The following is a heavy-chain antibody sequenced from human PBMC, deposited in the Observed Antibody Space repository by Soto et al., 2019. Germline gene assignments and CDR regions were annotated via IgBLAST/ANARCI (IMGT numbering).Heavy chain of an antibody. Sequence: GGSLILSCSASGFSFSSYAMHWVRKAPGKGLEYVSAISSNGGSTYYADSVKGRFTISRDNSKNTLYLQMSSLRAEDTDVYYWVKDHYYYGSGSLRRVASDYLGQGT. CDR2: ISSNGGST. CDR1: GFSFSSYA. V-gene: IGHV3-64D*08. D-gene: IGHD3-10*01. CDR3: VKDHYYYGSGSLRRVASDY. J-gene: IGHJ4*02.